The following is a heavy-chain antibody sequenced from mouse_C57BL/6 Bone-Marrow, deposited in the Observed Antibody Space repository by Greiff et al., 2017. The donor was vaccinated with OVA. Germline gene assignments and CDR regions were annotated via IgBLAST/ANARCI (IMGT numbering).Heavy chain of an antibody. V-gene: IGHV1-50*01. CDR1: GYTFTSYW. Sequence: QVQLQQPGAELVKPGASVKLSCKASGYTFTSYWMQWVKQRPGQGLEWIGEIDPSDSYTNYNQKFKGKATLTVDTSSSTAYMQLSSLTSEDSAVYYCARMVNPFAYWGQGTLVTVSA. CDR2: IDPSDSYT. D-gene: IGHD2-2*01. J-gene: IGHJ3*01. CDR3: ARMVNPFAY.